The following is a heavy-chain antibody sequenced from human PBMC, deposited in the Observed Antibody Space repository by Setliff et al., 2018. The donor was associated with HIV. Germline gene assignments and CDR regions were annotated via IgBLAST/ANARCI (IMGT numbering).Heavy chain of an antibody. D-gene: IGHD3-22*01. J-gene: IGHJ4*01. Sequence: SETLSLTCTVSGGSVSSTTYFWGWIRQAPGKGLQWIGSLYYSGSTYYNPSLKSRVTISVDTSKKQFSLRLSSVTAADTAVYYCARGTSGGHSSGYYYFDYWGHGTLVTVSS. CDR3: ARGTSGGHSSGYYYFDY. CDR1: GGSVSSTTYF. V-gene: IGHV4-39*07. CDR2: LYYSGST.